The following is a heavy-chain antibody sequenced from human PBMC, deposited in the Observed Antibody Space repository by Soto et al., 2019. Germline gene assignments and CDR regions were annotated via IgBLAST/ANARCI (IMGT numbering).Heavy chain of an antibody. J-gene: IGHJ4*02. CDR2: MNPNSGNT. Sequence: QVQLVQSGAEVKKPGASVKVSCEASGYTFTSYDINWVRQATGQGLEWMGWMNPNSGNTGYAQKFQGRVTMTRNTHISTAYIELTCLRYEDTAVYYLARTTNDYGERHWGQENLVTVSS. CDR3: ARTTNDYGERH. CDR1: GYTFTSYD. D-gene: IGHD4-17*01. V-gene: IGHV1-8*01.